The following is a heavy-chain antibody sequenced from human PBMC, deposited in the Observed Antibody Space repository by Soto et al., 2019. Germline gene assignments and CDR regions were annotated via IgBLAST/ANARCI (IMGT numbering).Heavy chain of an antibody. CDR2: ISAYNGNT. V-gene: IGHV1-18*01. Sequence: QVQLVQSGAEVKKPGASVKVSCKASGYTFTSYGISWVRQAPGQGLEWMGWISAYNGNTNYAQKLQGRVTMTTDTSTSTAYMELRSLRSDDTAVYYCARDDLGYYYYYYGMDVWGQGTTVTGSS. CDR3: ARDDLGYYYYYYGMDV. CDR1: GYTFTSYG. D-gene: IGHD3-16*01. J-gene: IGHJ6*02.